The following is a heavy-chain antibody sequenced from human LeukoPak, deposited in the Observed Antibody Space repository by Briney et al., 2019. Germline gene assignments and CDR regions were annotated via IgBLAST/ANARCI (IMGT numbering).Heavy chain of an antibody. J-gene: IGHJ3*02. D-gene: IGHD2-2*01. Sequence: GESLKISCQGSGYTFTNYWVGWVRQMPGKGLEWMGIIFPGDSDTRYRPSFQGQVTISADKSITTAYLQWSSLKASDTAIYYCARRRYCSSTSCYAGVDAFDIWGQGTMVTVSA. V-gene: IGHV5-51*01. CDR2: IFPGDSDT. CDR3: ARRRYCSSTSCYAGVDAFDI. CDR1: GYTFTNYW.